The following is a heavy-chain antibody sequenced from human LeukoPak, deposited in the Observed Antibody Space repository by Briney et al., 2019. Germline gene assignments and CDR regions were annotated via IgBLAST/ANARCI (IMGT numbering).Heavy chain of an antibody. CDR1: GIIFSNFA. D-gene: IGHD6-13*01. CDR2: ISGSGGTT. V-gene: IGHV3-23*01. Sequence: GGSLRLSCAASGIIFSNFAMSWVRQAPGKGLEWVSGISGSGGTTYYADSVEGRFTISRDNSMNTLYLQMNSLRAEDTAVYYCARGGGSSWGQGTLVTVSS. CDR3: ARGGGSS. J-gene: IGHJ4*02.